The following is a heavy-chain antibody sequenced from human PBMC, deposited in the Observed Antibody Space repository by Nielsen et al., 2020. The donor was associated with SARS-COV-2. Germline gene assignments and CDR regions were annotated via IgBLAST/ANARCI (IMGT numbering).Heavy chain of an antibody. CDR3: ARDRHIVVVPAAPELNYYYYGMDV. D-gene: IGHD2-2*01. Sequence: ASVKVSCKASGYTFTSYGISWVRQAPGQGLEWMGWISAYNGNTNYAQKLQGRVIMTTDTSTSTAYMELRSLRSDDTAVYYCARDRHIVVVPAAPELNYYYYGMDVWGQGTTVTVSS. V-gene: IGHV1-18*01. J-gene: IGHJ6*02. CDR2: ISAYNGNT. CDR1: GYTFTSYG.